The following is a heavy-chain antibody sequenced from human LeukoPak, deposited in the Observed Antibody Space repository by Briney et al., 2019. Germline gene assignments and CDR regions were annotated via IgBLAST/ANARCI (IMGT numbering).Heavy chain of an antibody. J-gene: IGHJ4*02. D-gene: IGHD2/OR15-2a*01. V-gene: IGHV4-39*01. CDR2: IYYRGCA. CDR3: AGHHPRNTVDF. CDR1: GGSISSSSYY. Sequence: PSETLSLTCTVSGGSISSSSYYWGWVRQPPGKGLEWIGSIYYRGCAYYNPSLKSHVTISVDTSKNQCSLKLSSVTAADTAVYYCAGHHPRNTVDFWGQGTLVTVSS.